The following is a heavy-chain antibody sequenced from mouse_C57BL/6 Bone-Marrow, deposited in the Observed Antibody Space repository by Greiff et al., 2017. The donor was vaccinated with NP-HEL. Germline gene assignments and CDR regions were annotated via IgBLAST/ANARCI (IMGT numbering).Heavy chain of an antibody. CDR1: GYTFTSYG. D-gene: IGHD1-1*01. CDR2: IYPRSGNT. Sequence: QVQLQQPGAELARPGASVKLSCKASGYTFTSYGISWVKQRTGQGLEWIGEIYPRSGNTYYNEKFKGKATLTADKSSSTAYMELRSLTSEDSAVYFYARRGTTVIDFDYWDQGTTLTVSS. V-gene: IGHV1-81*01. J-gene: IGHJ2*01. CDR3: ARRGTTVIDFDY.